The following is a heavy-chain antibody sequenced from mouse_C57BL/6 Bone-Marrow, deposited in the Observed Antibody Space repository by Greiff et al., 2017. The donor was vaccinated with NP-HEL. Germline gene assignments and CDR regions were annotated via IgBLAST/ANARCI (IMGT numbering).Heavy chain of an antibody. Sequence: VQLQQSGPELVKPGASVKISCKASGYSFTGYYMHWVKQSPEKSLEWIGEINPSTGGTSYNQKFKGKATLTVDKSSSTAYMQLTSLTSEDSAVYYCAREEVTPYAMDYWGQGTSVTVSS. V-gene: IGHV1-43*01. J-gene: IGHJ4*01. CDR2: INPSTGGT. CDR1: GYSFTGYY. D-gene: IGHD2-1*01. CDR3: AREEVTPYAMDY.